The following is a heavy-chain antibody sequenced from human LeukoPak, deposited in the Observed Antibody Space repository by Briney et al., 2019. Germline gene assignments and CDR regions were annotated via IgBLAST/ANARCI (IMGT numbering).Heavy chain of an antibody. CDR3: AKARYCSGGSCYGDY. Sequence: GWSLRLSCVASRFTFSRYAMRWVRPAPGKGLEWVSAISGSGGSTYYADSVKGRFTISRDNSKNTLYLQMNSLRAEDTAVYYCAKARYCSGGSCYGDYWGQGTLVTVSS. CDR2: ISGSGGST. CDR1: RFTFSRYA. D-gene: IGHD2-15*01. J-gene: IGHJ4*02. V-gene: IGHV3-23*01.